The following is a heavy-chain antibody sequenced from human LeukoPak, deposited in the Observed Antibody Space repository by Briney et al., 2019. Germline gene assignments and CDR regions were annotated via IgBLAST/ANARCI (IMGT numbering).Heavy chain of an antibody. CDR3: ARDPPSIFGELYAFDI. Sequence: GGSLRLSCAASGFTFSSYAMHWVRQAPGKGLEWVAVISYDGSNKYYADSVKGRFTISRDDSKNTLYLQMNSLRAEDTAVYYCARDPPSIFGELYAFDIWGQGTMVTVSS. V-gene: IGHV3-30-3*01. D-gene: IGHD3-10*01. J-gene: IGHJ3*02. CDR2: ISYDGSNK. CDR1: GFTFSSYA.